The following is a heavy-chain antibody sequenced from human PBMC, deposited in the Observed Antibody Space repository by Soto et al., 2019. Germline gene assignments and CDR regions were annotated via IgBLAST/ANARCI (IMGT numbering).Heavy chain of an antibody. CDR3: TQAETGRYSCSGNSYGRDY. CDR1: GFTFSHCW. J-gene: IGHJ4*02. CDR2: INQDGNAK. D-gene: IGHD6-19*01. Sequence: EEHLGESGGGLVQPGGSLRLSCATSGFTFSHCWMSWVRQAPGKGLEWVANINQDGNAKYYGHSVKGRFTASRDNAKNSLYLEMTTLRGDDTAMYYCTQAETGRYSCSGNSYGRDYWGQGTLVTVSS. V-gene: IGHV3-7*01.